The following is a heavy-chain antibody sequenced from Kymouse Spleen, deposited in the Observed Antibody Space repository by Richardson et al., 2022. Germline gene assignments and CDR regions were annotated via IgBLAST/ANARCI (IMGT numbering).Heavy chain of an antibody. CDR2: INHSGST. J-gene: IGHJ3*02. CDR1: GGSFSGYY. V-gene: IGHV4-34*01. D-gene: IGHD1-7*01,IGHD4-23*01. Sequence: QVQLQQWGAGLLKPSETLSLTCAVYGGSFSGYYWSWIRQPPGKGLEWIGEINHSGSTNYNPSLKSRVTISVDTSKNQFSLKLSSVTAADTAVYYCARGELHDAFDIWGQGTMVTVSS. CDR3: ARGELHDAFDI.